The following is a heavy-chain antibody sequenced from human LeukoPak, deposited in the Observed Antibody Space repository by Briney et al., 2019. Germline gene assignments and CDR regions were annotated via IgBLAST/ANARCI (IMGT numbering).Heavy chain of an antibody. V-gene: IGHV1-18*01. J-gene: IGHJ4*02. CDR1: GYTFTSYG. CDR2: ISAYNGNT. CDR3: AKSVGGYFDWLPFDY. D-gene: IGHD3-9*01. Sequence: ASVKVSCKASGYTFTSYGISWARQAPGQGLEWMGWISAYNGNTNYAQKLQGRVTMTTDTSTSTAYMELRSLRSDDTAVYYCAKSVGGYFDWLPFDYWGQGTLVTVSS.